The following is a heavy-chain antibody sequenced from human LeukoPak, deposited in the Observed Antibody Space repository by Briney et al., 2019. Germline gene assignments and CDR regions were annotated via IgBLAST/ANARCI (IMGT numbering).Heavy chain of an antibody. J-gene: IGHJ4*02. CDR2: ISSGSRYI. D-gene: IGHD3-22*01. Sequence: PGGSLRLSCAASGFTFSNYGLNWVRQAPGKGLEWVPSISSGSRYIYYADSVKGRFTISRDNSKNTVYFQMNSLRVEDTAVYYCAKSERLTMIGGWAPTFDYWGQGTLVTVSS. V-gene: IGHV3-21*01. CDR3: AKSERLTMIGGWAPTFDY. CDR1: GFTFSNYG.